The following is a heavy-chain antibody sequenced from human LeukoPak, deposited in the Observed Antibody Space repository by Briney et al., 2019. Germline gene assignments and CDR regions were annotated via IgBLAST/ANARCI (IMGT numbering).Heavy chain of an antibody. CDR1: GFTVSSNY. J-gene: IGHJ4*02. CDR3: ARGSGSTPFDY. CDR2: ISGSGGST. Sequence: GGSLRLSCAASGFTVSSNYMSWVRQAPGKGLEWVSAISGSGGSTYYADSVKGRFTISRDNSKNTLYLQMNSLRAEDTAVYYCARGSGSTPFDYWGQGTLVTVSS. V-gene: IGHV3-23*01. D-gene: IGHD5-12*01.